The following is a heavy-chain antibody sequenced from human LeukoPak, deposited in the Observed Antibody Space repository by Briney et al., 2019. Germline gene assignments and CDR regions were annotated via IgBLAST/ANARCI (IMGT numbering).Heavy chain of an antibody. V-gene: IGHV3-23*01. CDR2: ISGNGYYT. J-gene: IGHJ6*03. D-gene: IGHD2-21*02. CDR3: AKLPQGGGDHYYIEV. Sequence: PGGSVRLSCAASGFTFSTYGMSWVRQAPGKGLEWVSAISGNGYYTYYADYVKGRFTIYRDNSKNTLFLQMNSLRAEDTAVYFCAKLPQGGGDHYYIEVWGKGTTVTVFS. CDR1: GFTFSTYG.